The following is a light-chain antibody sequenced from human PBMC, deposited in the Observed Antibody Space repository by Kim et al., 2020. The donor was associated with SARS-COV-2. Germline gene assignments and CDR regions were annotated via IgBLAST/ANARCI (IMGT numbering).Light chain of an antibody. CDR1: ENINKW. V-gene: IGKV1-5*03. CDR3: QQDNAFPLT. CDR2: MAS. Sequence: DIQMTQSPSTLSASVGDRVTITCRASENINKWLVWYQQKPGKAPKVLIYMASSLESGVPSRFSGSGSGTDFTLTISSLQPDDFATYYCQQDNAFPLTFGGGTKVDIK. J-gene: IGKJ4*01.